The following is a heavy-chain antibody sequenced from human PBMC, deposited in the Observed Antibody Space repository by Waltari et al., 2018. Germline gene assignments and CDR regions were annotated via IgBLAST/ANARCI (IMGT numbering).Heavy chain of an antibody. D-gene: IGHD5-12*01. CDR3: ARVGGYDDGQSVDY. Sequence: QVQLQQWGAGLLKPSETLSLTCAVYGGSFSGYYRRWIRQPPGKGLEWIGEINHSGSTNYNPSLKSRVTISVDTSKNQFSLKLSSVTAADTAVYYCARVGGYDDGQSVDYWGQGTLVTVSS. CDR1: GGSFSGYY. J-gene: IGHJ4*02. CDR2: INHSGST. V-gene: IGHV4-34*01.